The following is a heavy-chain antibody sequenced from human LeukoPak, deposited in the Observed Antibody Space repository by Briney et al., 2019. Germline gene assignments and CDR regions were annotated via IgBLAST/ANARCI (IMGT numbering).Heavy chain of an antibody. V-gene: IGHV4-39*07. CDR2: IYYSGST. CDR1: GGSISSSSYY. Sequence: SETLSLTCTVSGGSISSSSYYWGWIRQPPGKGLEWIGSIYYSGSTYYNPSLKSRVTISVDTSKNQFSLKLSSVTAADTAVYYCARDSGSYGLDYWGQGTLVTVSS. CDR3: ARDSGSYGLDY. J-gene: IGHJ4*02. D-gene: IGHD1-26*01.